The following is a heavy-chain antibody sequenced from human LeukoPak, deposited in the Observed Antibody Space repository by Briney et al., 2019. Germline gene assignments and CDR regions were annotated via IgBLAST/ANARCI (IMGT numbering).Heavy chain of an antibody. V-gene: IGHV3-11*01. CDR1: GFTFSDYY. CDR2: ISSSGSTI. Sequence: GGSLRLSCAASGFTFSDYYMSWIRQAPGKGLEWVSYISSSGSTIYYADSVKGRFTISRDNAKNSLYLQMNSLRAEDTAVYYCASSGWQFSGSGVCLYGMDVWGQGTTVTVSS. J-gene: IGHJ6*02. CDR3: ASSGWQFSGSGVCLYGMDV. D-gene: IGHD2-8*02.